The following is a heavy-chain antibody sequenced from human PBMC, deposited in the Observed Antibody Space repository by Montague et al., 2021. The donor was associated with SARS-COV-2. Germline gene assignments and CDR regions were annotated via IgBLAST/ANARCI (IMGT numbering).Heavy chain of an antibody. CDR1: GFRFSDYY. Sequence: SLRLSCAASGFRFSDYYMSWIRQAPGKGPEWVSDISSSSTYTSSADSVKGRFTISRDNAKNSLYLHLNSLRAEDTAVYYCARGGGRYNWSYEGGFDLWGRGTLVTVSS. J-gene: IGHJ2*01. V-gene: IGHV3-11*06. CDR3: ARGGGRYNWSYEGGFDL. CDR2: ISSSSTYT. D-gene: IGHD1-7*01.